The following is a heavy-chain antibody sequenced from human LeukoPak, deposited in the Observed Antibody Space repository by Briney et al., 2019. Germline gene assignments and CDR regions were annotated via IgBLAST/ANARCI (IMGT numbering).Heavy chain of an antibody. J-gene: IGHJ3*02. CDR1: RFTFSSYV. CDR3: AKHAGGHDLDALDI. D-gene: IGHD2-2*01. Sequence: PGGSLRLSCAASRFTFSSYVMSWVRQAPGKGLEWVSSISRIAGATYYADSVKGRFTISRDNSRNTLSLHMNSLRAEDTAVYFCAKHAGGHDLDALDIWGQGTMVTVSS. V-gene: IGHV3-23*01. CDR2: ISRIAGAT.